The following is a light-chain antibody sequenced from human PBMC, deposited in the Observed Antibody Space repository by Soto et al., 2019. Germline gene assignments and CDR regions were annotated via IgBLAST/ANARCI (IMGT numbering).Light chain of an antibody. CDR2: DAS. Sequence: EIVLTQSPATLSLSPGERATLSCRASQSVSSYLAWYQQKPGQAPRLLIYDASNRATGIPARFSGSGSGTDFTLTISSQEPEVVAVYYCQQRSNWYTFGQGTKLEIK. CDR1: QSVSSY. CDR3: QQRSNWYT. J-gene: IGKJ2*01. V-gene: IGKV3-11*01.